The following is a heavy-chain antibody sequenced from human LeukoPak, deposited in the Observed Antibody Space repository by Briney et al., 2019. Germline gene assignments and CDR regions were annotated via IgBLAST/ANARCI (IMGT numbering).Heavy chain of an antibody. CDR2: IYSGGST. J-gene: IGHJ4*02. Sequence: GGSLRLSCAASGFTVSSNYMSWVRQAPGKGLEWVSVIYSGGSTYYADSVKGRFTISRDNSKNTLYLQMNSLRAKDTAVYYCARDRDCGGGSCYGYWGQGTLVTVSS. D-gene: IGHD2-15*01. CDR3: ARDRDCGGGSCYGY. CDR1: GFTVSSNY. V-gene: IGHV3-66*01.